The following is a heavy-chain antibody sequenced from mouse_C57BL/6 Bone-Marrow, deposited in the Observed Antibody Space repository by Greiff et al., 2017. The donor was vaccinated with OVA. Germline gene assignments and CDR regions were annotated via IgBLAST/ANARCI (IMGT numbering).Heavy chain of an antibody. CDR1: GFSFNTYA. CDR3: VRHDLGPHAMDY. V-gene: IGHV10-1*01. J-gene: IGHJ4*01. D-gene: IGHD4-1*01. Sequence: EVQLVESGGGLVQPKGSLKLSCAASGFSFNTYAMNWVRQAPGKGLEWVARIRSKSNNYATYYADSVKDRFTISRDDSESMLYLQMNNLKTEDTAMYYCVRHDLGPHAMDYWGQGTSVTVSS. CDR2: IRSKSNNYAT.